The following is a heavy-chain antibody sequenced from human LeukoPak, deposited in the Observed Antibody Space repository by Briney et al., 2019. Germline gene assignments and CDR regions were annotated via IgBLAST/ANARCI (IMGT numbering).Heavy chain of an antibody. V-gene: IGHV4-38-2*02. Sequence: PSETLSLTCTVSGYSISSGYYWGWIRQPPGKGLEWIGSIYHSGSTYYNPSLKSRVTISVDTSKNQFSLKLSSVTAADTAVYYCARGEGYFQHWGQGTLVTVSS. CDR1: GYSISSGYY. D-gene: IGHD1-26*01. CDR3: ARGEGYFQH. J-gene: IGHJ1*01. CDR2: IYHSGST.